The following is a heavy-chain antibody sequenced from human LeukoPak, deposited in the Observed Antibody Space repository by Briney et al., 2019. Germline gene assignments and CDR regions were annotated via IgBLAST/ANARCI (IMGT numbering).Heavy chain of an antibody. CDR3: ARVGPATAFDY. J-gene: IGHJ4*02. CDR1: GFTLSSFS. CDR2: INYKGGTT. V-gene: IGHV3-64*02. Sequence: PGESLRLSCAASGFTLSSFSMHWVRQSPGRGLEYVSAINYKGGTTYYADSVKDRFTISRDNSRNTLYLQMASLRDEDMGVYYCARVGPATAFDYWGQGTQVTVSS.